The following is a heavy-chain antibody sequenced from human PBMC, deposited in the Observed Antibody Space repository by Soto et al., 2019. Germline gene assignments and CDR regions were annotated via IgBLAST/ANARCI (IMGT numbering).Heavy chain of an antibody. D-gene: IGHD2-21*02. Sequence: SETLSLTCTVSGGSISSYYWSWIRQPPGKGLEWIGYTYYSGSTNYNPPLKSRVTISVDTSKNQFSLKLSSVTAADTAVYYCARGWGLVFDYWGQGTLVTVSS. V-gene: IGHV4-59*01. CDR3: ARGWGLVFDY. CDR1: GGSISSYY. J-gene: IGHJ4*02. CDR2: TYYSGST.